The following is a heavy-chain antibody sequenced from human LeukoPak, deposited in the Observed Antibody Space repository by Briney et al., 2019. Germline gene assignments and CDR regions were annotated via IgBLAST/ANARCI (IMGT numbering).Heavy chain of an antibody. CDR1: GGSISSSSYY. CDR3: ARGQYYVRRYYFDY. Sequence: PSETLSLTCTVSGGSISSSSYYWGWIRQPPGKGLEWIGSIYYSGSTYYNPSLKSRVTISVDTSKNQFSLKLSSVTAADTAVYYCARGQYYVRRYYFDYWGQGTLVTVSS. V-gene: IGHV4-39*01. CDR2: IYYSGST. J-gene: IGHJ4*02. D-gene: IGHD3-16*01.